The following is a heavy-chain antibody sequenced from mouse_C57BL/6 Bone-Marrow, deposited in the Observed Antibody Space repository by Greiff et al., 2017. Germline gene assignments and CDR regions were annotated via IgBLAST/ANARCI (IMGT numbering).Heavy chain of an antibody. J-gene: IGHJ3*01. CDR2: IYPSDSET. Sequence: VQLQQPGAELVRPGSSVKLSCKASGYTFTSYWMDWVKQRPGQGLEWIGNIYPSDSETHYNQKFKDKATLTVDKSSSTAYMQLSSLTSEDSAVHYCARTFYYYGSSYGYWGQGTLVTVSA. V-gene: IGHV1-61*01. CDR3: ARTFYYYGSSYGY. CDR1: GYTFTSYW. D-gene: IGHD1-1*01.